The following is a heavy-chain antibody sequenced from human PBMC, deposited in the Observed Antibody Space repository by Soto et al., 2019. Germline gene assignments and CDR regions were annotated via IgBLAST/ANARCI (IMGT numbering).Heavy chain of an antibody. Sequence: EVQLLESGGGLVQPGGSLRLSCAASGFTFNNYAMTWVRQAPGKGLEWVSAISGGGDTTSYADSVKGRFTVSRDGSKNTLYLQMSILRAEDTALYYCAKGRGVSGILTPRVDFWGQGTLVTVSS. J-gene: IGHJ4*02. CDR3: AKGRGVSGILTPRVDF. CDR2: ISGGGDTT. D-gene: IGHD3-16*01. CDR1: GFTFNNYA. V-gene: IGHV3-23*01.